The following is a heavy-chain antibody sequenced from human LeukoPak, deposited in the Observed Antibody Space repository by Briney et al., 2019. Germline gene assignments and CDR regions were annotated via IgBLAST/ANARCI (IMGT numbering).Heavy chain of an antibody. J-gene: IGHJ4*02. D-gene: IGHD2-2*02. CDR1: GFTFSSYG. Sequence: GGSLRLSCAASGFTFSSYGMHWVRQAPGKGLEWVAVISYDGSNKYYVDSMKGRFTISRDNSKNTLYLQMNSLRAEDTAVYYCAKDPGRFVVVPAAIDYWGQGTLVTVSS. CDR3: AKDPGRFVVVPAAIDY. CDR2: ISYDGSNK. V-gene: IGHV3-30*18.